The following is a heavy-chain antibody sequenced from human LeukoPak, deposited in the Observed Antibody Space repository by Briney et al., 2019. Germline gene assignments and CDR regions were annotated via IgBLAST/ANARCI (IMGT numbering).Heavy chain of an antibody. D-gene: IGHD2-21*02. Sequence: PGGSLRLSCAASGFIFSTHDVNWVRHAPGKGLGWVSFINSRSSTIYYADSVKGRFTISRDNSKNSLYLQINSLRAEDTAVYYCTSHTGTGDAFRPFHIWGQGTMVTVSS. V-gene: IGHV3-48*04. J-gene: IGHJ3*02. CDR3: TSHTGTGDAFRPFHI. CDR2: INSRSSTI. CDR1: GFIFSTHD.